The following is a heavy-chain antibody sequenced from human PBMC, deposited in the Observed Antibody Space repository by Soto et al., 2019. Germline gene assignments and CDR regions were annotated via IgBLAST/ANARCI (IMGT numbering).Heavy chain of an antibody. J-gene: IGHJ4*02. CDR3: ARSAPRGYSYGPFDY. V-gene: IGHV4-39*01. CDR1: GGSISSSSYY. Sequence: SETLSLTCTVSGGSISSSSYYWGWIRQPPGKGLEWIGSIYYSGSTYYNPSLKSRVTISVDTSKNQFSLKLSSVTAADTAVYYCARSAPRGYSYGPFDYWGQGTLVTVSS. CDR2: IYYSGST. D-gene: IGHD5-18*01.